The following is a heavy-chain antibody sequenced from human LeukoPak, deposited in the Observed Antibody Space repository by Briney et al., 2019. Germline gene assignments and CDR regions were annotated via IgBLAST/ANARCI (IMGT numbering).Heavy chain of an antibody. CDR2: ISSSGSTI. D-gene: IGHD6-13*01. CDR3: ARETGYSSSWYRVGHFYYFDY. CDR1: GFTFSSYE. Sequence: GGSLRLSCAASGFTFSSYEMNWVRQAPGKGLEWVSYISSSGSTIYYADSVKGRFTISRDNAKNSLYLQMNSLRAEDTAVYYCARETGYSSSWYRVGHFYYFDYWGQGTLVTVSS. V-gene: IGHV3-48*03. J-gene: IGHJ4*02.